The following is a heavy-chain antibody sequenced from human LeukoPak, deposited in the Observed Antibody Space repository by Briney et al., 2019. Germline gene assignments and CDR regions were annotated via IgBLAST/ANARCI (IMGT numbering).Heavy chain of an antibody. CDR3: AKGGLMDAFHI. CDR1: AFTFSSYA. D-gene: IGHD2-21*01. J-gene: IGHJ3*02. V-gene: IGHV3-23*01. CDR2: ISGSGGTT. Sequence: GGSLRLSCAASAFTFSSYAMSWVRQAPGKGLEWVSDISGSGGTTHYADSVKGRFTISRDNSKNTLYLQLNSLRAEDTAVYYCAKGGLMDAFHIWGQGTMVTVSS.